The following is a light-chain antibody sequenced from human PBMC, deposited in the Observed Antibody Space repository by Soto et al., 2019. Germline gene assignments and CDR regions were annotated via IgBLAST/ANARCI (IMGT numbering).Light chain of an antibody. CDR3: QQANSFPIT. V-gene: IGKV1-12*01. Sequence: EIQMAQTPSSVSASVGDRVTITCRASQGISTWLAWYQQKAGKAPNLLIYGASNLHSGVPSRFSGSGSGTNFTLTISSLQPEDFATYYCQQANSFPITFGQVTLLEVK. J-gene: IGKJ5*01. CDR1: QGISTW. CDR2: GAS.